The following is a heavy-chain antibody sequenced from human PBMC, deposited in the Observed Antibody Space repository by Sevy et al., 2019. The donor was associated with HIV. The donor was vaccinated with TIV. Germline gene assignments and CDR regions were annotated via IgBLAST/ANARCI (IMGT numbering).Heavy chain of an antibody. CDR3: AKDVVGGYYDSSGYSDH. V-gene: IGHV3-23*01. D-gene: IGHD3-22*01. CDR2: INSGGGST. J-gene: IGHJ4*02. Sequence: WIRQPPGKGLEWVSTINSGGGSTYYADSVKGRFTISRDNSQNTLDLQMNSLRAEDTAVYYCAKDVVGGYYDSSGYSDHWGQGTLVTVSS.